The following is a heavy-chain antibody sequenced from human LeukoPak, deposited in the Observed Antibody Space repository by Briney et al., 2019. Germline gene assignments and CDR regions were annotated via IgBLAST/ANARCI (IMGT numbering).Heavy chain of an antibody. D-gene: IGHD3-9*01. V-gene: IGHV3-23*01. CDR1: GFTFNSCA. J-gene: IGHJ4*02. CDR3: AKDRTTGYYYFDY. CDR2: ISDSGIST. Sequence: GGSLRLSCVASGFTFNSCAMDWVRQAPGKGLEWVSVISDSGISTYYADSVKGRFTISRDNSKNTLYLQMNSLRGEDTAVYHCAKDRTTGYYYFDYWGQGTQVTVSS.